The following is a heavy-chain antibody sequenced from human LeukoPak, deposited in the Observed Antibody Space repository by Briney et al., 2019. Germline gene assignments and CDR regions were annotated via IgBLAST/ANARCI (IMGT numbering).Heavy chain of an antibody. CDR3: ARDTVLDAFDI. D-gene: IGHD4-17*01. Sequence: GGSLRLSRAASGFTFSSYWMSWVRQAPGKGLEWVANIKQDGSEKYYVDSVKGRFTISRDNAKNSLYLQMNSLRAEDTAVYYCARDTVLDAFDIWGQGTMVTVSS. V-gene: IGHV3-7*03. CDR2: IKQDGSEK. CDR1: GFTFSSYW. J-gene: IGHJ3*02.